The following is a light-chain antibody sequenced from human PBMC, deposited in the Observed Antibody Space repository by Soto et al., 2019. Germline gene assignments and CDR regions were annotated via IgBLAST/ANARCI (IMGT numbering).Light chain of an antibody. V-gene: IGLV1-51*01. CDR1: SSNIGNNY. CDR3: GTWDSSLSAVV. CDR2: DND. Sequence: QSVLTQPPSVSAAPGQKVTISCSGSSSNIGNNYVSWYQQLPGTAPKLLIYDNDRRPSGIPDRFSASMSGTSANLGITGLQTGDEADYYCGTWDSSLSAVVFGGGTKLTVL. J-gene: IGLJ2*01.